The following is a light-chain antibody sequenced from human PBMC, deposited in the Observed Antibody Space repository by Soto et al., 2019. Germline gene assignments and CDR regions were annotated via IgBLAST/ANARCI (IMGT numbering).Light chain of an antibody. V-gene: IGKV3-20*01. CDR2: GAS. Sequence: DIVLTQSPATLSLSPGERATLSCRASQSVSSSLAWYQQEPGQAPRLLISGASRRATGIPDRFSGSGSGTDFTLTITSLEPEDFAVYYCQQYGTSPRTVSQGTRLEIK. CDR3: QQYGTSPRT. CDR1: QSVSSS. J-gene: IGKJ5*01.